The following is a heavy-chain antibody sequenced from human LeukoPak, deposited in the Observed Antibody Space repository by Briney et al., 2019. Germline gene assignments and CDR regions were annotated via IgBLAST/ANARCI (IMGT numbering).Heavy chain of an antibody. CDR3: TRLTNYGGSY. D-gene: IGHD4/OR15-4a*01. V-gene: IGHV3-73*01. J-gene: IGHJ4*02. CDR1: GLTLTGSA. Sequence: GWSLRLSCAASGLTLTGSAMQWLRQDSGRRLKWVGRIRSKSNSYATAYGASVKGRFTISRDDSKNTAYLQMNSLKTEDTAVYYCTRLTNYGGSYWGQGTLVTVSS. CDR2: IRSKSNSYAT.